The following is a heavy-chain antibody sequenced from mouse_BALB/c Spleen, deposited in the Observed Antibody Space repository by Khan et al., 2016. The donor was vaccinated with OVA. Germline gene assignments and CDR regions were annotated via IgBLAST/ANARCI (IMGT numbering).Heavy chain of an antibody. Sequence: QVQLQQSGPELVKPGASVRISCKASGYTFTTYYIHWVKQRPGQGLEWFGWIYPGSFNTNYSEKFKGKATLTADKSSSTAYMQLSSLTPEDSAVYFCERDDYFLVDAIDYWGHGTSVTVSS. CDR3: ERDDYFLVDAIDY. CDR1: GYTFTTYY. J-gene: IGHJ4*01. CDR2: IYPGSFNT. V-gene: IGHV1S56*01. D-gene: IGHD2-4*01.